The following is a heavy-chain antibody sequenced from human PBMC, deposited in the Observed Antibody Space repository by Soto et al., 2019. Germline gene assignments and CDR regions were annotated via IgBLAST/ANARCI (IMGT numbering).Heavy chain of an antibody. V-gene: IGHV3-30*03. CDR2: ILHDGSAE. D-gene: IGHD4-4*01. CDR3: ARSRDGYSFYFYYGMDG. CDR1: GFTFTSYG. J-gene: IGHJ6*02. Sequence: GGSLRLSCAASGFTFTSYGMHWVLQAPGKXLEWMALILHDGSAEYYADSVKGRFTISRDNSKNTLYLQMNSLRAEDTAVYYCARSRDGYSFYFYYGMDGWGQGTTVTVSS.